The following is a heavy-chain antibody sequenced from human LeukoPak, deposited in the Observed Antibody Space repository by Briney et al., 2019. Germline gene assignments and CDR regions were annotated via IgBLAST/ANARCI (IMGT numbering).Heavy chain of an antibody. CDR3: ARVSVGVTIFGVVIISSVDV. J-gene: IGHJ4*02. CDR2: ISAYNGNT. V-gene: IGHV1-18*01. D-gene: IGHD3-3*01. Sequence: GASVKVSCKASGYTFTSYGISWVRQAPGQGLEWMGWISAYNGNTNYAQKLQGRVTMTTDTSTSTAYMELRSLRSDDTAVYYCARVSVGVTIFGVVIISSVDVWGQGTLVTVSS. CDR1: GYTFTSYG.